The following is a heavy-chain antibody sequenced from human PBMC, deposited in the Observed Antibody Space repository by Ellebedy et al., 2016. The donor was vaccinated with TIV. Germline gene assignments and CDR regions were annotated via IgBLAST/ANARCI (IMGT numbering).Heavy chain of an antibody. J-gene: IGHJ1*01. CDR1: GGSISSSSYY. CDR2: IYYSGST. D-gene: IGHD6-19*01. Sequence: SETLSLTXTVSGGSISSSSYYWGWIRQPPGKGLEWIGSIYYSGSTYYNPSLKSRVTISVDTSKNQFSLKLSSVTAADTAVYYCASGWSVEYFQHWGQGTLVTVSS. CDR3: ASGWSVEYFQH. V-gene: IGHV4-39*01.